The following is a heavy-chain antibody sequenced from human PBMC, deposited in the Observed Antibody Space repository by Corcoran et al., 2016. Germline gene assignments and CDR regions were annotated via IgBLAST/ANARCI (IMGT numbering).Heavy chain of an antibody. CDR3: VSHRYVDGSYFDY. Sequence: QVQLQESGPGLVKPSETLSLTCTVSGGSISSYYWSWIRQPPGKGLEWIGYIYYSGSTNYNPSLKSRVTISVDTSKNQFSLKLSSVTAADTAVYYCVSHRYVDGSYFDYWGQGTLVTVSS. D-gene: IGHD3-16*01. V-gene: IGHV4-59*01. CDR1: GGSISSYY. CDR2: IYYSGST. J-gene: IGHJ4*02.